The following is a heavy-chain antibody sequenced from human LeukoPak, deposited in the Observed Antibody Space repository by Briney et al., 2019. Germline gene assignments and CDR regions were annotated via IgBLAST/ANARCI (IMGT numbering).Heavy chain of an antibody. D-gene: IGHD6-13*01. Sequence: GGSLRLSCAASGFTFSSSTMNWVRQAPGQGLEWVSSISSSSSNTHYADSVKGRFTISRDNAKNTLYLQMNSLRAEDTAVYYCARESLGGGSSWYRAFDIWGQGTMVTVSS. J-gene: IGHJ3*02. CDR2: ISSSSSNT. CDR1: GFTFSSST. V-gene: IGHV3-21*01. CDR3: ARESLGGGSSWYRAFDI.